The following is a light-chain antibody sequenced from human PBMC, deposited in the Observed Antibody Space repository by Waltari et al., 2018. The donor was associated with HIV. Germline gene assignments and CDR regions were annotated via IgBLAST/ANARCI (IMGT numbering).Light chain of an antibody. CDR1: NSYIGAAHD. V-gene: IGLV1-40*01. CDR2: GNN. Sequence: QSVLTQPPSVSGTPWQRVTISCTGSNSYIGAAHDVHWFQQPPGTAPKLVNYGNNNRPSGVPDRFSGSKSGTAASLAISGLQAEDEADYYCQSYDSSLSGSVFGGGTKLTVL. CDR3: QSYDSSLSGSV. J-gene: IGLJ2*01.